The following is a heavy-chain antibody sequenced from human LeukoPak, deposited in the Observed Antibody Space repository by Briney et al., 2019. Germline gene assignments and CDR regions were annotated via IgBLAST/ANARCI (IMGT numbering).Heavy chain of an antibody. CDR1: GGSISSYY. D-gene: IGHD3-10*01. Sequence: SETLCLTCTVSGGSISSYYWSWIRQPPGKGLEWIGYIYYSGSTNYNPSLKSRVTISVDTSKNQFSLKLSSVTAADTAVYYCARDAHPYGSGSYLFDYWGQGTLVTVSS. CDR2: IYYSGST. CDR3: ARDAHPYGSGSYLFDY. V-gene: IGHV4-59*01. J-gene: IGHJ4*02.